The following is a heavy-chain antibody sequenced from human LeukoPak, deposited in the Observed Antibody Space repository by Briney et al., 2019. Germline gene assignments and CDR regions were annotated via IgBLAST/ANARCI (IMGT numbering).Heavy chain of an antibody. Sequence: SETLSLTCTVSGGSISSYYWSWIRQPPGKGLEWIGYIYYSGSTNYNPSLKSRVTISVDTSKNQFSLKLSSVTAADTAVYYCARGPVGSGFDYWGQGTLVTVSS. CDR3: ARGPVGSGFDY. CDR2: IYYSGST. CDR1: GGSISSYY. V-gene: IGHV4-59*01. J-gene: IGHJ4*02.